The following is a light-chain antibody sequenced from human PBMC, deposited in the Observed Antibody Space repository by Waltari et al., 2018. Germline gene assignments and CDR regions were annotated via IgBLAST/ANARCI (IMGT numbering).Light chain of an antibody. CDR3: QQSYSTPHT. Sequence: DIQMTQSPSSLSASVGDRVTITCRARQSINSYLNWYQQKPGKAPKLLIYAASSLQSGVPSRFSGSGSGTDFTLTISSLQPEDFATYYCQQSYSTPHTFGQGTKLEIK. CDR1: QSINSY. V-gene: IGKV1-39*01. CDR2: AAS. J-gene: IGKJ2*01.